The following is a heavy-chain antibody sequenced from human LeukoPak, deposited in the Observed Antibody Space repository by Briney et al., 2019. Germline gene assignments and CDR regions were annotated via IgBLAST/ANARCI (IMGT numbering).Heavy chain of an antibody. V-gene: IGHV3-30*18. Sequence: PGRSLRLSCAASGFSFSSYGMHWVRQAPGKGLEWVAVIPYGGSNTYYADSVKGRFTISRDNSKNTLYLQMNSLRAEDSAVYYCAKDRGYDFWSGDDYWGQGTLVTVSS. CDR3: AKDRGYDFWSGDDY. J-gene: IGHJ4*02. CDR2: IPYGGSNT. D-gene: IGHD3-3*01. CDR1: GFSFSSYG.